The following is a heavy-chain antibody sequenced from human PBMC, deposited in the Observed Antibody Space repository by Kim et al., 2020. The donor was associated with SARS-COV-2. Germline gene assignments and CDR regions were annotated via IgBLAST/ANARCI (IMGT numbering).Heavy chain of an antibody. CDR2: IGADGSVA. D-gene: IGHD3-3*01. Sequence: GGSLRLSCTVSGFIFSTYSMTWVRQAPGKGLEWVSVIGADGSVAHYADSVRGRVTISRDNSKNTGYLKMNSLRAEDTAIFYWAKHVQFGVESFGYWGQG. V-gene: IGHV3-23*01. J-gene: IGHJ4*02. CDR3: AKHVQFGVESFGY. CDR1: GFIFSTYS.